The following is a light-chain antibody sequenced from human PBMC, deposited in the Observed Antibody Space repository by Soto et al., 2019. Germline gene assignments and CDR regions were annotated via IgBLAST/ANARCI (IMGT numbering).Light chain of an antibody. CDR3: QQYGRSPIT. V-gene: IGKV3-20*01. J-gene: IGKJ5*01. CDR1: QSVSSSY. Sequence: EIVLTQSPGTLSLSPGERATLSCRASQSVSSSYLAWYQQKPGQAPRPLIYGASSRATGIPDRFSGSGFGTDFTLTISRLEPEDFAVYYCQQYGRSPITFGLGTRLEIK. CDR2: GAS.